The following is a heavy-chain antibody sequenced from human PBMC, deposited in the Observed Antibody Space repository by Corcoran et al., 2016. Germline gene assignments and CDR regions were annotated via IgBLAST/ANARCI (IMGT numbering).Heavy chain of an antibody. D-gene: IGHD6-19*01. Sequence: EVQLVQSGAEVKKPGESLKISCQGSGYRFTTSWIAWVRQMPGEGLESMGVIYPGDSDTRYSPSFQGQVTISVDKSISTAYLQWSSLKASDSAMYYCARQTRSGVDVWGQGTPVTVSS. CDR3: ARQTRSGVDV. CDR2: IYPGDSDT. J-gene: IGHJ6*02. V-gene: IGHV5-51*01. CDR1: GYRFTTSW.